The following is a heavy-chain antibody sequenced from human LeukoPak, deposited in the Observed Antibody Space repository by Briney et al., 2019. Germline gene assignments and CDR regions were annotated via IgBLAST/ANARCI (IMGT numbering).Heavy chain of an antibody. V-gene: IGHV4-59*01. CDR2: IYYSGST. CDR3: ARAYYYYDSSGYYKNDAFDI. CDR1: GGSFSGYY. Sequence: SETLSLTCAVYGGSFSGYYWSWIRQPPGKGLEWIGYIYYSGSTNYNPSLKSRVTISVDTSKNQFSLKLSSVTAADTAVYYCARAYYYYDSSGYYKNDAFDIWGQGTMVTVSS. J-gene: IGHJ3*02. D-gene: IGHD3-22*01.